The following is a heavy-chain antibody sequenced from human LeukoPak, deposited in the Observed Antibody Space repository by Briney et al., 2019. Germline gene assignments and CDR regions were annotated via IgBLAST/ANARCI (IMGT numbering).Heavy chain of an antibody. D-gene: IGHD2-21*02. Sequence: SVKVSCKASGGTFSSYAISWVRQAPGQGLEWMGRIIPILGIANYAQKFQGRVTITADKSTSTAYMELSSLRSEDTAVYYCARYSHIVVVTAWGQGTLVTVSS. V-gene: IGHV1-69*04. CDR3: ARYSHIVVVTA. CDR1: GGTFSSYA. CDR2: IIPILGIA. J-gene: IGHJ4*02.